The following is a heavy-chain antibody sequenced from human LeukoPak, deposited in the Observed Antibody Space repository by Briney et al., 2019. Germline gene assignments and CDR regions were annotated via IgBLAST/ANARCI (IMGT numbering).Heavy chain of an antibody. CDR3: ARLYSTSSGGY. D-gene: IGHD6-6*01. CDR2: IYTSGST. CDR1: GGSISSGSYY. Sequence: SETLSLTCTVSGGSISSGSYYWSWIRQPAGKGLEWIGRIYTSGSTNYNPSLKSRVTISVDMSKNQFSLNLSSVTAADTAVYYCARLYSTSSGGYWGQGTLVTVSS. V-gene: IGHV4-61*02. J-gene: IGHJ4*02.